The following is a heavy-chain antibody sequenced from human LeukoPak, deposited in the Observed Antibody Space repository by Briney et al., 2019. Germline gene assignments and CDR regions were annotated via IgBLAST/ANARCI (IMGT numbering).Heavy chain of an antibody. D-gene: IGHD3-16*01. CDR1: KFTFSNYG. Sequence: PGGSLRLSCTASKFTFSNYGMQWVRQAPGKGLEWVASINHNGNVNYYVDSVKGRFTISRDNAKNSLYLQMSNLRAEDTAVYFCARGGGLDVWGQGATVTVSS. CDR3: ARGGGLDV. J-gene: IGHJ6*02. CDR2: INHNGNVN. V-gene: IGHV3-7*03.